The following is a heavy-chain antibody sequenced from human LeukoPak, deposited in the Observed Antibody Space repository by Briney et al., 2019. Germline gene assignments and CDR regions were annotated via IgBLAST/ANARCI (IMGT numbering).Heavy chain of an antibody. CDR3: ARDERRFCSDGSCYPGDY. D-gene: IGHD2-15*01. CDR1: GFTFDDYG. J-gene: IGHJ4*02. V-gene: IGHV3-21*01. Sequence: PGGSLRLSCAASGFTFDDYGMSWVRQAPGKGREWVAAISRTSSYIYYSDSVKGRFTISRDHAENSVYLQMDSLRAEDTAVYYCARDERRFCSDGSCYPGDYWGQGTLVTVSS. CDR2: ISRTSSYI.